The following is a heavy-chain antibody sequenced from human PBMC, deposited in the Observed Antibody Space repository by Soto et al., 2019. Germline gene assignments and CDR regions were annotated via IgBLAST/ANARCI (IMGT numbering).Heavy chain of an antibody. D-gene: IGHD2-2*01. CDR3: ARGGYVASFPSYPYDMAV. CDR2: MNPNSGNR. V-gene: IGHV1-8*01. CDR1: GYTFTNYD. Sequence: QVQLVQSGAEVRKPGASVKVSCKASGYTFTNYDINWVRQAPGEGLERMGWMNPNSGNRGFGQKFQGRVTMTSNTSISTAYMELTSLTSDDTAVYFCARGGYVASFPSYPYDMAVWGEGTTVTVSS. J-gene: IGHJ6*03.